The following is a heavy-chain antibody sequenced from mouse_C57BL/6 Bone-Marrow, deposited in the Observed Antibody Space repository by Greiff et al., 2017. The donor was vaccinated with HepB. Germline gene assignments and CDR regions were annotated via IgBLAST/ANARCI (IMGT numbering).Heavy chain of an antibody. J-gene: IGHJ4*01. CDR1: GYTFTSYW. V-gene: IGHV1-72*01. D-gene: IGHD1-1*01. Sequence: QVQLKQPGAELVKPGASVKLSCKASGYTFTSYWMHWVKQRPGRGLEWIGRIDPNSGGTKYNEKFKSKATLTVDKPSSTAYMQLSSLTSEDSAVYYCARSGLRNYAIDYWGQGTSVTVSS. CDR3: ARSGLRNYAIDY. CDR2: IDPNSGGT.